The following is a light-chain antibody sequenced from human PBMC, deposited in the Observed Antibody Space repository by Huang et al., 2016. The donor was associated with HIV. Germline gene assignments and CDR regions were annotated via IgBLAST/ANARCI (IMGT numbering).Light chain of an antibody. CDR1: QSVTGN. J-gene: IGKJ3*01. Sequence: EIVMTQSPATLSVSPGERVTLSCRASQSVTGNLAWYQQKPGQAPRLLIYGVSTRATGNAARFNASGSGTEFTLTINSLQSEDFAVYYCQQYNNWPRTFGPGTKVDVK. CDR3: QQYNNWPRT. V-gene: IGKV3-15*01. CDR2: GVS.